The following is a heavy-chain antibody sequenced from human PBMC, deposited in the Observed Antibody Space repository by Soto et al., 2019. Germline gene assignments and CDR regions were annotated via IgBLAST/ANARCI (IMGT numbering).Heavy chain of an antibody. D-gene: IGHD3-3*01. CDR2: INPNSGGT. CDR1: GYTFTDYY. Sequence: ASVKVSCKASGYTFTDYYMHWVRQAPGQGLEWMGWINPNSGGTKYAQKFQAWVTMTADTSISTAYLELSRLRSDHTAVYYCAREIRSGYYKYWYFDLWGRGTLVTVSS. CDR3: AREIRSGYYKYWYFDL. V-gene: IGHV1-2*04. J-gene: IGHJ2*01.